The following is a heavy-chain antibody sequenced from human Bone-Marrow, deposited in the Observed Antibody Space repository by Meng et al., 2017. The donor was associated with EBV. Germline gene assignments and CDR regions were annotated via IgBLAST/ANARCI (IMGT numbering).Heavy chain of an antibody. J-gene: IGHJ4*02. Sequence: EVQLVESGGGLVKLGGSLRLSCSASGFTFSSYSMNWVRQAPGKGLEWVSSISSSSSYIYYADSVKGRFTISRDNAKNSLYLQMNSLRAEDTAVYYCASLHYYDSSGFDYWGQGTLVTVSS. CDR1: GFTFSSYS. CDR2: ISSSSSYI. V-gene: IGHV3-21*01. D-gene: IGHD3-22*01. CDR3: ASLHYYDSSGFDY.